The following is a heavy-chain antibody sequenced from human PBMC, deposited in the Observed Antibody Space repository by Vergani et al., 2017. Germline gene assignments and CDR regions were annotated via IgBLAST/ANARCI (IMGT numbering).Heavy chain of an antibody. CDR3: ARDWPYXDILTGYPPNDYYYYMDV. J-gene: IGHJ6*03. V-gene: IGHV1-69*08. CDR1: GGTFSSYT. Sequence: QVQLVQSGAEVKKPGSSVKVSCKASGGTFSSYTISWVRQAPGQGLEWMGRIIPILGIANYAQKFQGRVTITADNSTITAYMELSSLRSEDTAVYYCARDWPYXDILTGYPPNDYYYYMDVWGKGTTVTVSS. CDR2: IIPILGIA. D-gene: IGHD3-9*01.